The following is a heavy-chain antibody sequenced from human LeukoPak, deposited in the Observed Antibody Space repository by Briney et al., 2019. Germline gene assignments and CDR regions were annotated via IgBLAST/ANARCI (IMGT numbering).Heavy chain of an antibody. J-gene: IGHJ4*02. CDR2: INPNSGGT. V-gene: IGHV1-2*02. Sequence: GASVKVSCKASGYTFTGFHMHWVRQAPGQGLEWMGWINPNSGGTKYAQKFQGRVTMTRDTSISTAYMELSRLRSDDTAVYYCARAEYSSGWSDYWGQGTLVTVSS. CDR3: ARAEYSSGWSDY. D-gene: IGHD6-19*01. CDR1: GYTFTGFH.